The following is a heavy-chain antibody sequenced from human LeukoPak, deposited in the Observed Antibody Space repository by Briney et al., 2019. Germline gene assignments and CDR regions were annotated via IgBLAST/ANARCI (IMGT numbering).Heavy chain of an antibody. V-gene: IGHV3-48*01. J-gene: IGHJ4*02. Sequence: GGSLRLSCAASGFSLSHYSVTWVRQASGKGLEWVSYIGVTGSPTYYADSVKARFTISRDDAKESLYLQMNSLRAEDTAVYYCAKGIRGYYTYDYWGQGTLVTVSS. CDR1: GFSLSHYS. D-gene: IGHD1-26*01. CDR3: AKGIRGYYTYDY. CDR2: IGVTGSPT.